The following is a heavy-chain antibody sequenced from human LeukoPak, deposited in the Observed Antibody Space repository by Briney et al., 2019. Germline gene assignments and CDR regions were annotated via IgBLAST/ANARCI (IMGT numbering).Heavy chain of an antibody. CDR1: GFSVSTNY. Sequence: GGSLRLSCAASGFSVSTNYVAWVRQAPGKGLEWVSFIYSGGHTYYPDSVKGRFIISRDPSDNTVYLQMNSLRAEDSAIYYCARAVVTPQFVFDPWGQGTLVTVSS. CDR2: IYSGGHT. D-gene: IGHD4-23*01. J-gene: IGHJ5*02. CDR3: ARAVVTPQFVFDP. V-gene: IGHV3-66*02.